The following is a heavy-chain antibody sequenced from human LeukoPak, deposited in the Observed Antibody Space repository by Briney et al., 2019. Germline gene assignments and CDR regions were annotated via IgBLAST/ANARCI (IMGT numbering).Heavy chain of an antibody. CDR3: AKDHGSGSYYNGAFDI. V-gene: IGHV3-23*01. CDR2: ISGSGGST. D-gene: IGHD3-10*01. CDR1: GLTFSSYA. J-gene: IGHJ3*02. Sequence: GGSLRLSCAASGLTFSSYAMSWVRQAPGKGLEWVSAISGSGGSTYYADSVKGRFTISRDNSKNTLYLQMNSLRAEDTAVYYCAKDHGSGSYYNGAFDIWGQGTMVTVSS.